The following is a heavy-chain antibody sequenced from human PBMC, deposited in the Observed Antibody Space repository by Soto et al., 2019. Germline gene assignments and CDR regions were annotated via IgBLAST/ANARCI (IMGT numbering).Heavy chain of an antibody. CDR2: INHSGST. V-gene: IGHV4-34*01. J-gene: IGHJ4*02. D-gene: IGHD1-26*01. CDR3: ARVAWELRAYFDY. CDR1: GGSFSGYY. Sequence: PSETLSLTCAAYGGSFSGYYWSWIRQPPGKGLEWIGEINHSGSTNYNPSLKSRVTISVDTSKNQFSLKLSSVTAADTAVYYCARVAWELRAYFDYWGQGTLVTVSS.